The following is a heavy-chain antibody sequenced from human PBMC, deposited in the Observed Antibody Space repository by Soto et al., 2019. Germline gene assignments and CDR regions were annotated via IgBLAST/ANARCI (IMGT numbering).Heavy chain of an antibody. CDR1: CGSIISGDYY. V-gene: IGHV4-30-4*01. CDR3: ARDGVWFGDGVAYYYGMDV. D-gene: IGHD3-10*01. J-gene: IGHJ6*02. CDR2: IYYSGST. Sequence: SETLSLTCTVSCGSIISGDYYWSWIRQPPGKGLEWIGYIYYSGSTYYNPSLKSRVTISVDTSKNQFSLKLSSVTAADTAVYYCARDGVWFGDGVAYYYGMDVWGQGTTVTVSS.